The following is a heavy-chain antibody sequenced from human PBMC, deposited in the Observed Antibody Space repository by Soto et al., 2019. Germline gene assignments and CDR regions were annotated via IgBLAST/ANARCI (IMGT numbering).Heavy chain of an antibody. CDR3: AREGDLGRWLQPLDF. D-gene: IGHD5-12*01. CDR1: GGSSSSYY. J-gene: IGHJ4*02. Sequence: PSETLSLTCTVSGGSSSSYYWSLIRQPPGKGLEWIGYIYYSGSTKYNPSLKSRVSMSVDTSKNQFSLRLISVTAADTAKYFCAREGDLGRWLQPLDFWGQGTLVTVSS. CDR2: IYYSGST. V-gene: IGHV4-59*01.